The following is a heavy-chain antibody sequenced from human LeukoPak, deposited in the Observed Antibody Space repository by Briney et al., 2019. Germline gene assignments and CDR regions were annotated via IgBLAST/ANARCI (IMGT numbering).Heavy chain of an antibody. V-gene: IGHV3-48*01. CDR3: ARSRTGNYFDY. CDR1: GFAFSGYS. J-gene: IGHJ4*02. D-gene: IGHD2-8*02. CDR2: ISSGSSTI. Sequence: GGSLRLSCAASGFAFSGYSMNWVRQAPGKGLEWVSYISSGSSTIFYVDSVKGRFTISRDNAKSSLFLQMNSLRAEDTAVYYCARSRTGNYFDYWGQGTLVTVSS.